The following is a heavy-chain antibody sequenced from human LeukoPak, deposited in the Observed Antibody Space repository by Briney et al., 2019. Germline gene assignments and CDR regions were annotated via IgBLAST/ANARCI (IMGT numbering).Heavy chain of an antibody. V-gene: IGHV4-30-4*01. Sequence: PSETLSLTCTVSGGSISSGDYYWSWIRQPPGKGLEWIGYIYYSGSTYYNPSLKSRVTISVDTSKSQFSLKLSSVTAADTAVYYCARESTVTNYGQFDYWGQGTLVTVSS. D-gene: IGHD4-17*01. CDR3: ARESTVTNYGQFDY. J-gene: IGHJ4*02. CDR1: GGSISSGDYY. CDR2: IYYSGST.